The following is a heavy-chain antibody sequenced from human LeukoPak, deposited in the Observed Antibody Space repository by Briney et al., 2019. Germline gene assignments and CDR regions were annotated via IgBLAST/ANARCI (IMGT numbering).Heavy chain of an antibody. CDR2: ISGYNGNT. J-gene: IGHJ5*02. CDR3: ARDNSVEDTAWWFDP. D-gene: IGHD4-23*01. CDR1: GYTFTSSG. V-gene: IGHV1-18*01. Sequence: ASVKVSCKASGYTFTSSGISWVRQAPGQGLEWMGWISGYNGNTNYAQKFQGRVTMTRDMSTSTDYMELSSLRSEDTAVYYCARDNSVEDTAWWFDPWGQGTLVTVSS.